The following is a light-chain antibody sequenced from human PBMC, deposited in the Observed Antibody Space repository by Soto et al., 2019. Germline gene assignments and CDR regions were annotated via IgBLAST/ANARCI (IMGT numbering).Light chain of an antibody. Sequence: EIVLAQSPATLSLSPGERATLFCRASESVSSDLAWYRQKPGQAPRLLIYYASIRATGIPARFSGSGSGTEFTLTINSLQSEDVAVYFCQQYYMWPPVFGQGTKLQI. V-gene: IGKV3-15*01. CDR1: ESVSSD. CDR2: YAS. CDR3: QQYYMWPPV. J-gene: IGKJ2*01.